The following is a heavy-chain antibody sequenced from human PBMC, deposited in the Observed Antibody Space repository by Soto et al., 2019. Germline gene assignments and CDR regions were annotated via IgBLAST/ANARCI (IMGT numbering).Heavy chain of an antibody. CDR2: IYYSGST. CDR3: AREGGIVGATAADY. V-gene: IGHV4-31*03. J-gene: IGHJ4*02. CDR1: GGSISSGGYY. D-gene: IGHD1-26*01. Sequence: QVQLQESGPGLVKPSQTLSLTCTVSGGSISSGGYYWSWIRQHPGKGLEWIGYIYYSGSTYYNPSLKSRVTTSVDTSKKQFSLKLSSVTAADTAVYYCAREGGIVGATAADYWGQGTLVTVSS.